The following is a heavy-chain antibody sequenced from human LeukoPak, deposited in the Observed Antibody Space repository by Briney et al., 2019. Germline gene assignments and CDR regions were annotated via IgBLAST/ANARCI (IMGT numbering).Heavy chain of an antibody. J-gene: IGHJ4*02. D-gene: IGHD1-26*01. Sequence: GGSLRLSCAASGFTFSSYAMRWVRQAPGKGGDCVSAIVGIGGTTYSAASVKARFTISRDNSKNTLYLQMNSLRAEATAVYYCAKGGLREFDYWGQGTLVTVSS. CDR1: GFTFSSYA. V-gene: IGHV3-23*01. CDR3: AKGGLREFDY. CDR2: IVGIGGTT.